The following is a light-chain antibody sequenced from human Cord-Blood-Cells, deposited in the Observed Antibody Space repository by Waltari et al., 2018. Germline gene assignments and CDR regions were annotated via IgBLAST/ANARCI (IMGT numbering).Light chain of an antibody. CDR2: DVS. V-gene: IGLV2-14*01. J-gene: IGLJ2*01. CDR3: SSYTSSSTYVV. CDR1: SSDVGGYNY. Sequence: QSALTQPASVSGSPGQSLTISCTVTSSDVGGYNYVSWYQQHPGKAPKLMIYDVSNRPSGVSNRFSGSKSGNTASLTISGLQAEDEADYYCSSYTSSSTYVVFGGGTKLTVL.